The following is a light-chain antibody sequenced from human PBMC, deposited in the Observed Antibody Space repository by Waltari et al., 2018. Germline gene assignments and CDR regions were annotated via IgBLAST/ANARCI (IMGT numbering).Light chain of an antibody. CDR2: EVI. CDR3: CSYAGSGTYV. Sequence: QSALTQPAHVSGTPGQSISILCTGTTRDVGNYHLVSLYQQHPGKSPNPMIGEVIKRPSGVSDRFSGFKSGNTASLTISGLQAEDEADYYCCSYAGSGTYVFGTGTKVTVL. V-gene: IGLV2-23*02. CDR1: TRDVGNYHL. J-gene: IGLJ1*01.